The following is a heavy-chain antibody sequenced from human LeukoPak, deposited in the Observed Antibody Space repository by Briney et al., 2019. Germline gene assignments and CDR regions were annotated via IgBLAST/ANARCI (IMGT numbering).Heavy chain of an antibody. Sequence: SSETLSLTCTVSGGSISSYYWSWIRQPPGKGLEWIGYIYYSGSTNYNPSLKSRVTISVDTSKNQFSLKLSSVTATDTAVYYCARNPRYYFDYWGQGTLVTVSS. J-gene: IGHJ4*02. CDR3: ARNPRYYFDY. V-gene: IGHV4-59*08. CDR1: GGSISSYY. CDR2: IYYSGST.